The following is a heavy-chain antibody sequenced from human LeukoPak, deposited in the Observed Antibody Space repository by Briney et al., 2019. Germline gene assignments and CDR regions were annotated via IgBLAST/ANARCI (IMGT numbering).Heavy chain of an antibody. J-gene: IGHJ4*02. CDR1: GFTFSSYA. V-gene: IGHV3-23*01. D-gene: IGHD3-10*01. CDR2: ISGSGGST. Sequence: GGSLRLSCAASGFTFSSYAMSWVRQAPGKGLEWVSNISGSGGSTYYADSVKGRFTISRDNSKNTLYLQMNSLRAEDTAIYYCAKVHRAYDYDSGSYYDSGFDYWGQGTLVTVSS. CDR3: AKVHRAYDYDSGSYYDSGFDY.